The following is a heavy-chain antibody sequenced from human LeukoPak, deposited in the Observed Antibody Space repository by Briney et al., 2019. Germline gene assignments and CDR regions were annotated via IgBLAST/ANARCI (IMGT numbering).Heavy chain of an antibody. Sequence: RGSLRLYCAASGFIFSDYYMSWIRQAPGKGLEWVSYISNSGSIIYYVDSVKGRFTISRDNAKKSLYLQMNSLRAEDTAMYYCARGGLTMSTWGQGTLVTVSS. CDR3: ARGGLTMST. CDR2: ISNSGSII. J-gene: IGHJ5*02. D-gene: IGHD3-16*01. V-gene: IGHV3-11*01. CDR1: GFIFSDYY.